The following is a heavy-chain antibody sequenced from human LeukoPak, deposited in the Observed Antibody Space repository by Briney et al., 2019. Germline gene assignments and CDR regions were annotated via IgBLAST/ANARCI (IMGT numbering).Heavy chain of an antibody. D-gene: IGHD5-18*01. J-gene: IGHJ4*02. Sequence: SVKVSCKASGGTFSSYAISWVRQAPGQGLEWMGRIIPILGIANYAQKFQGRVTITADKSTSTAYMELSSLRSEDTAVYYCAREDTAMVIDYWGQGTLVTVSS. CDR3: AREDTAMVIDY. V-gene: IGHV1-69*04. CDR2: IIPILGIA. CDR1: GGTFSSYA.